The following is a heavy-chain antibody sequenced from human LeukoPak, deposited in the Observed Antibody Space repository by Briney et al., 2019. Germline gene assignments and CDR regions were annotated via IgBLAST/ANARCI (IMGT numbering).Heavy chain of an antibody. CDR3: ARDTPPGTSDLDY. Sequence: SETLSLTCTVSGYSISSGYYWGWIRQPPGKGLEWIGSIYHSGSTYYNPSLKSRVTISVDTSKNQFSLKLSSVTAADTAVYYCARDTPPGTSDLDYWGQGTLVTVSS. V-gene: IGHV4-38-2*02. D-gene: IGHD1-26*01. CDR1: GYSISSGYY. J-gene: IGHJ4*02. CDR2: IYHSGST.